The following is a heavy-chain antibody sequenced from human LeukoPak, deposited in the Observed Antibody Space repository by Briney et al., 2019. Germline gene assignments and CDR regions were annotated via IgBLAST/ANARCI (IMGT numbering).Heavy chain of an antibody. J-gene: IGHJ5*02. CDR3: ARCVTGWPNWFAP. D-gene: IGHD6-19*01. V-gene: IGHV3-23*01. CDR1: GFRFSRYA. CDR2: IHYIRDGP. Sequence: GGSLRLSCVGSGFRFSRYAMSWVRQAPGKGLEWVATIHYIRDGPYYADSVEGRFTISRDDSKNTVYLQMNSLRVEDTAIYYCARCVTGWPNWFAPWGQGTLVTVS.